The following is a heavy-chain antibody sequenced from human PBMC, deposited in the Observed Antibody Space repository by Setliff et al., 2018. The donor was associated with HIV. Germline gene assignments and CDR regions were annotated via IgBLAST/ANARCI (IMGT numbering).Heavy chain of an antibody. CDR3: ARSVIGYYYYGMDV. D-gene: IGHD3-10*01. Sequence: GGSLRLSCATSGFTFSYYGMHWVRQAPGKGLEWVAFIRYDDTYKYYADSVKGRFTISRDNSKNTLYLQMNSLRADDTAMYYCARSVIGYYYYGMDVWGQGTLVTVSS. J-gene: IGHJ6*02. V-gene: IGHV3-30*02. CDR2: IRYDDTYK. CDR1: GFTFSYYG.